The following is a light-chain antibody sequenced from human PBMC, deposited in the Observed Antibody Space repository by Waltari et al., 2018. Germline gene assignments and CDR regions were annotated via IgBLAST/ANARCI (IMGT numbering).Light chain of an antibody. CDR3: AAWDDSLSGRV. Sequence: QSVLTQPPSASGTPGQRVTISSSGSRSNIGSNYVYWYQQLPGTAPKLLIYRNNQRPSGVPDRFSGSKSGTSASLAISGLRSEDEADYYCAAWDDSLSGRVFGGGTKLTVL. V-gene: IGLV1-47*01. CDR1: RSNIGSNY. J-gene: IGLJ3*02. CDR2: RNN.